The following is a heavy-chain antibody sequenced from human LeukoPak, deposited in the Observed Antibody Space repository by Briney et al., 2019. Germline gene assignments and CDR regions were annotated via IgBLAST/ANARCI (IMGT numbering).Heavy chain of an antibody. J-gene: IGHJ4*02. V-gene: IGHV3-7*03. Sequence: TGGSLRLSCAASGFTFSSYWMSWVRQAPGKGLEWVANIKQDGSEKHFVDSVKGRFTISRDNARNSLFLQMNSLRAEDTAVYYCARMTTPDYWGQGTLVTVSS. CDR1: GFTFSSYW. D-gene: IGHD4-11*01. CDR3: ARMTTPDY. CDR2: IKQDGSEK.